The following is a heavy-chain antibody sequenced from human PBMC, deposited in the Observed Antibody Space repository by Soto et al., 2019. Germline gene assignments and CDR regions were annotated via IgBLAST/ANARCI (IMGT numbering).Heavy chain of an antibody. CDR3: TKAISRPKYFQH. Sequence: GGSLRLSCAASGFTFSNAWMSWVRQAPGKGLEWVGRIKSKTDGGTTDYAAPVKGRFTISRDDSKNALYLQMNSLKTEDTAVYYCTKAISRPKYFQHWGQGTLDTVYS. CDR1: GFTFSNAW. CDR2: IKSKTDGGTT. D-gene: IGHD3-3*02. J-gene: IGHJ1*01. V-gene: IGHV3-15*01.